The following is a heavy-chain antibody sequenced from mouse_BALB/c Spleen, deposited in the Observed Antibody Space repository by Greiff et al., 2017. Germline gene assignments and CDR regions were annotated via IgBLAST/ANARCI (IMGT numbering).Heavy chain of an antibody. CDR3: TRNYDYDAYYFDY. Sequence: LQQPGSELVRPGASVKLSCKASGYTFTSYWMHWVKQRPGQGLEWIGNIYPGSGSTNYDEKFKSKATLTVYTSSSTAYMQLSSLTSEDSAVYYCTRNYDYDAYYFDYWGQGTTLTVSS. CDR1: GYTFTSYW. CDR2: IYPGSGST. J-gene: IGHJ2*01. V-gene: IGHV1S22*01. D-gene: IGHD2-4*01.